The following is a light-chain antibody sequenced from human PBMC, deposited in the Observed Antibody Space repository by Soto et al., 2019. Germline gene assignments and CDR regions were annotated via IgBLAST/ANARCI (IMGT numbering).Light chain of an antibody. Sequence: EIVLTQSPGTLSLSPGERATLSCRASQSVSSSYLAWYQQKPGQAPRLLIYGASSRATGIPDRFSGSGSGTDFTLTTSRLEPEDFAVYYCQHYGSSLWTFGQRTKVESK. J-gene: IGKJ1*01. V-gene: IGKV3-20*01. CDR3: QHYGSSLWT. CDR1: QSVSSSY. CDR2: GAS.